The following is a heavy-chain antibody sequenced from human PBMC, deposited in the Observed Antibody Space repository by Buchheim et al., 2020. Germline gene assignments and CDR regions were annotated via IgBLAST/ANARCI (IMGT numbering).Heavy chain of an antibody. J-gene: IGHJ6*02. CDR1: DGSFSSFY. CDR2: FNYDGRT. CDR3: ARGTGQIVYFYGMDV. D-gene: IGHD2-21*01. V-gene: IGHV4-34*01. Sequence: QVLLQQGGARLLKPSETLSLTCDVSDGSFSSFYWTWIRQPPGKGLEWIGEFNYDGRTNYSPSLKSRVIISVDRSRNQFSFNLRSVTAADTGVYYCARGTGQIVYFYGMDVWGRGT.